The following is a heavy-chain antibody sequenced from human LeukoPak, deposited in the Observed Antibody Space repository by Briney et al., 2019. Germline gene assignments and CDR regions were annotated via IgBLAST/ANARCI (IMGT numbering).Heavy chain of an antibody. CDR1: GGSISSYY. CDR3: ARQGYDILTGYPGYYYYYYMDV. Sequence: PSETLSLTCTVSGGSISSYYWSWIRQPPGKGLEWIGYIYTSGSTNYNPSLKSRVTISVDTSKNQFSLKLSSVTAADTAVYYSARQGYDILTGYPGYYYYYYMDVWGKGTTVTVSS. D-gene: IGHD3-9*01. CDR2: IYTSGST. J-gene: IGHJ6*03. V-gene: IGHV4-4*09.